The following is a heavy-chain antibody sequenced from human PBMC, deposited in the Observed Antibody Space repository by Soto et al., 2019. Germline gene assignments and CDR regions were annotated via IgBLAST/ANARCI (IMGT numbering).Heavy chain of an antibody. CDR3: AERGSRDDCFYAMDV. J-gene: IGHJ6*02. CDR1: GGSFSKYG. CDR2: IIPMVGIG. D-gene: IGHD3-10*01. Sequence: QVQLVQSGAELKMPGSSVRVSCKASGGSFSKYGISWVRQAPGKGLEWMGGIIPMVGIGNYAEKILGRVTITEDESKSPCHKELSLTSSDDAVFYFAERGSRDDCFYAMDVWGQGATVTVSS. V-gene: IGHV1-69*01.